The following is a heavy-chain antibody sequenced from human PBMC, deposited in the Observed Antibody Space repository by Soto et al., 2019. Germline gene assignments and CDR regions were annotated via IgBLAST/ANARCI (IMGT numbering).Heavy chain of an antibody. CDR3: AKEGGYSFGPGNYYGMDV. D-gene: IGHD5-18*01. V-gene: IGHV3-23*01. Sequence: GGSLRLSCAASGFTFSNFAMSWVRQAPGKGLEWVSGIIGSGGSTYYADFVKGRFTISRDKSKATLYLQMNSLRGEDTAIYYCAKEGGYSFGPGNYYGMDVWGQGTTVTVSS. J-gene: IGHJ6*02. CDR2: IIGSGGST. CDR1: GFTFSNFA.